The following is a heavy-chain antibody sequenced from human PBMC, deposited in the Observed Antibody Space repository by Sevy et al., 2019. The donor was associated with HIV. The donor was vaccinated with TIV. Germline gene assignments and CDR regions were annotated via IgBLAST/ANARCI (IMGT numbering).Heavy chain of an antibody. CDR1: GFTFSSYS. D-gene: IGHD3-22*01. J-gene: IGHJ4*02. Sequence: GGSLRLSCAASGFTFSSYSMNWIRQAPGKGLEWVSSISSSSSTIYYAASVKGRFTISRDNAKNSLYLQMNSLRDEDTAVYYCARDCRVYDSSGYYRGKYYFDYWGQGTLVTVSS. CDR2: ISSSSSTI. V-gene: IGHV3-48*02. CDR3: ARDCRVYDSSGYYRGKYYFDY.